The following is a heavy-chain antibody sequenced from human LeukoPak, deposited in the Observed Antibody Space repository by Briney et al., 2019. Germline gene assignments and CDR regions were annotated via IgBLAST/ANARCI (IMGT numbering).Heavy chain of an antibody. J-gene: IGHJ6*03. D-gene: IGHD1-26*01. V-gene: IGHV1-46*01. CDR1: GYTFTSYY. CDR2: INPSGGST. Sequence: ASVKVSCKASGYTFTSYYMHWVRQALGQGLEWMGIINPSGGSTSYAQKFQGRVTMTRGMSTSTVYMELSSLRSEDTAVYYCARAPNPNRGATDPYYYMDVWGKGTTVTVSS. CDR3: ARAPNPNRGATDPYYYMDV.